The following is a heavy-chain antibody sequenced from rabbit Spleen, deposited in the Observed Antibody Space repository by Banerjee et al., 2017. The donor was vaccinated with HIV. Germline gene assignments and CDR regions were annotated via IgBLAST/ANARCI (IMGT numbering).Heavy chain of an antibody. CDR3: ARVSETSGWGADL. J-gene: IGHJ3*01. CDR1: GFAFNSAYD. V-gene: IGHV1S45*01. D-gene: IGHD4-1*01. Sequence: QEQLVESEGGLVQPEGSLTLTCTASGFAFNSAYDMCWVRQAPGKGLEWIGYIYSTIYYTYYAAWAKGRFTISKTSSTTVTLQMTSLTVADTATYFCARVSETSGWGADLWGQGTLVTVS. CDR2: IYSTIYYT.